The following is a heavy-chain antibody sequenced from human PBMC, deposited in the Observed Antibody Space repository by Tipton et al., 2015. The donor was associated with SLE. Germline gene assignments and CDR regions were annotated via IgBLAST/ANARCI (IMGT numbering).Heavy chain of an antibody. Sequence: TLSLTCSVSGGSISNSNSYWAWIRQPPGKGLEWIGSVYYDGNTYYNSSLKSRVTIFVDTSKNEFSLQLSSVTAADTAVYYCARWRGGSGDAWGQGTLVTVSS. CDR1: GGSISNSNSY. CDR3: ARWRGGSGDA. V-gene: IGHV4-39*01. CDR2: VYYDGNT. D-gene: IGHD2-15*01. J-gene: IGHJ5*02.